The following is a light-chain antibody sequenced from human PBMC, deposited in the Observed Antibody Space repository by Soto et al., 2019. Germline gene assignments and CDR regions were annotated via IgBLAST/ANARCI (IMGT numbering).Light chain of an antibody. CDR3: SSYTNIKNLDVV. Sequence: QSALTQPASVSGSPGQSITISCTGTSSDIGGYKYVSWYQQHPGNAPKLMIYEVNYRPSGVSNRFSGSKSGNTASLTISGLQAEDEADYYCSSYTNIKNLDVVFGGGTKLTVL. J-gene: IGLJ2*01. V-gene: IGLV2-14*01. CDR2: EVN. CDR1: SSDIGGYKY.